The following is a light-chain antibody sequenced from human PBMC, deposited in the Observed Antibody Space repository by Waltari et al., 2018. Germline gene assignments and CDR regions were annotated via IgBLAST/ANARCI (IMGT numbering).Light chain of an antibody. Sequence: IQLTQSPSSLSASVGERVTITCRASQGIYNYLAWYQQKPGQAPKLLIYSTSSLQRGVPARFSGSNSGTDFTLTISSLQPEDFATYFCLQLKSFPLTFGGGTKVEIQ. V-gene: IGKV1-9*01. J-gene: IGKJ4*01. CDR1: QGIYNY. CDR3: LQLKSFPLT. CDR2: STS.